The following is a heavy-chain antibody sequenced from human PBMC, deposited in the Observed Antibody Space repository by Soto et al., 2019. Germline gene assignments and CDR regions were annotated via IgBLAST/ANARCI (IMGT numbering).Heavy chain of an antibody. CDR1: GFSFNTYW. J-gene: IGHJ4*02. Sequence: GGPLRLSCAASGFSFNTYWMSWIRQAPGKGLEWVANINEDGNKQNYVDSVRGRFTISRDNAKTSVHLQMNSLRVEDTAVYYCATRAGAPADWGQGTLVTVSS. CDR2: INEDGNKQ. V-gene: IGHV3-7*01. D-gene: IGHD6-25*01. CDR3: ATRAGAPAD.